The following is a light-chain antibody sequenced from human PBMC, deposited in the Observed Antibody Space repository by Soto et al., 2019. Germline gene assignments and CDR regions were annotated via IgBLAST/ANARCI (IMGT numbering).Light chain of an antibody. CDR2: EVN. V-gene: IGLV2-8*01. J-gene: IGLJ3*02. Sequence: QSVLTQPPAASGSPGQSVTISCTGSSSDVGGYKYVSCYQQHPGKAPKLLIYEVNQRPSGVPDRFSGSKSGNTASLTVSGLQAEDEDDYYGSSHAGSNTGVFGGGTKLTVL. CDR3: SSHAGSNTGV. CDR1: SSDVGGYKY.